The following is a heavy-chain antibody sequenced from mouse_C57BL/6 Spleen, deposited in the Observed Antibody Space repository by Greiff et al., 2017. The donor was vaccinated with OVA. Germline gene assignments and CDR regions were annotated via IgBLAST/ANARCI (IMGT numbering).Heavy chain of an antibody. V-gene: IGHV5-17*01. CDR1: GFTFSDYG. CDR2: ISSGSSTI. Sequence: EVKVVESGGGLVKPGGSLKLSCAASGFTFSDYGMHWVRQAPEKGLEWVAYISSGSSTIYYADTVKGRFTISRDNAKNTLFLQMTSLRSEDTAMYYCARNYGSSLYWYFDVWGTGTTVTVSS. CDR3: ARNYGSSLYWYFDV. J-gene: IGHJ1*03. D-gene: IGHD1-1*01.